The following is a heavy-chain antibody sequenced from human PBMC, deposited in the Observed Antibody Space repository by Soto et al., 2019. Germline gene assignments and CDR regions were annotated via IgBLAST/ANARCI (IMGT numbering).Heavy chain of an antibody. J-gene: IGHJ4*02. CDR3: ARGESTVTTYRFDY. CDR2: INHSGST. Sequence: PSETLSLTCAVYGGSFSGYYWSWIRQPPGKGLEWIGEINHSGSTNYNPSLKSRVTISVDTSKNQFSLKLSSVTAADTAVYYCARGESTVTTYRFDYWGQGTLVTVSS. V-gene: IGHV4-34*01. CDR1: GGSFSGYY. D-gene: IGHD4-17*01.